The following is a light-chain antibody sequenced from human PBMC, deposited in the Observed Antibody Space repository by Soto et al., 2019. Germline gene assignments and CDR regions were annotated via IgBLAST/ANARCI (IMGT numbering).Light chain of an antibody. CDR1: QTVSSDY. CDR3: RQYGNLPWMYT. J-gene: IGKJ2*01. CDR2: GAS. Sequence: IELTQSPDTLSLSPGERATLSCRASQTVSSDYLAWYQQKPGQAPRLLIYGASTRATGIPDRFSGSGSGTDFTLTIHKLEPEDFGMYFCRQYGNLPWMYTFGRGTKVEIK. V-gene: IGKV3-20*01.